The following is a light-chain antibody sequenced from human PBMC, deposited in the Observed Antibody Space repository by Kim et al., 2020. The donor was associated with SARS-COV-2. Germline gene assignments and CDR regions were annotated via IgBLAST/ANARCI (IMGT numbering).Light chain of an antibody. CDR1: SSSSASNY. CDR2: DDK. J-gene: IGLJ3*02. V-gene: IGLV6-57*01. CDR3: QSYDTTTWV. Sequence: RTVTHSSTRSSSSSASNYVQCYQQRPGSSPTTVVLDDKQSSSGVPDRFAGSSDSSSNSASLTISGPKTEDEADYYCQSYDTTTWVFGGGTKVTVL.